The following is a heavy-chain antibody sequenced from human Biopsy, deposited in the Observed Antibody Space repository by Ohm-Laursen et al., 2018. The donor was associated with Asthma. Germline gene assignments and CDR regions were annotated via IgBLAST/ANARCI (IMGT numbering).Heavy chain of an antibody. Sequence: SSVKVSCKASGGSFSNFAFSWVRQAPGHGLEWMGTILTKFDITSYAEKFQGRVTITADKSTSTTYMELSRLRSEGTAVYYCARSYDTDSYPVLVLDYWGQGTLVTVSS. J-gene: IGHJ4*02. D-gene: IGHD3-22*01. CDR2: ILTKFDIT. V-gene: IGHV1-69*04. CDR1: GGSFSNFA. CDR3: ARSYDTDSYPVLVLDY.